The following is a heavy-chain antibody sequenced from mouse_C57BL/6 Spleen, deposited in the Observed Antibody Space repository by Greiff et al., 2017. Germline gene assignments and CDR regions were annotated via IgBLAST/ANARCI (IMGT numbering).Heavy chain of an antibody. D-gene: IGHD2-4*01. Sequence: QVHVKQSGAELARPGASVKLSCKASGYTFTSYGISWVKQRTGQGLEWIGEIYPRSGNTYYNEKFKGKATLTADKSSSTAYMELRSLTSEDSAVYFCARQRPLYYDYDERDYWGQGTTLTVSS. J-gene: IGHJ2*01. CDR2: IYPRSGNT. CDR3: ARQRPLYYDYDERDY. V-gene: IGHV1-81*01. CDR1: GYTFTSYG.